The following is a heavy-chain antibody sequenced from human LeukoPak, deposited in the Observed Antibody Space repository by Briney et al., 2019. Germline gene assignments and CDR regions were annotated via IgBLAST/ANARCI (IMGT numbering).Heavy chain of an antibody. V-gene: IGHV3-23*01. D-gene: IGHD1-26*01. CDR3: AKDGSVGATKWNAFDI. CDR1: GFTFSSYA. CDR2: ISGSGGST. Sequence: GGSLRLSCAASGFTFSSYAMSWVRQAPGKGLEWVSAISGSGGSTYYADSVKGRFTISRDNSKNTLYLQMNSLRAEGTAVYYCAKDGSVGATKWNAFDIWGQGTMVTVSS. J-gene: IGHJ3*02.